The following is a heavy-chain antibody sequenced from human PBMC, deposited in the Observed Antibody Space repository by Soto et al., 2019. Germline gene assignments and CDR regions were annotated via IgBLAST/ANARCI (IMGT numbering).Heavy chain of an antibody. V-gene: IGHV3-74*01. CDR2: INSDGGTT. D-gene: IGHD5-12*01. CDR1: GFTFSNYW. J-gene: IGHJ6*03. Sequence: EVQLVESGGGLVQHGGSLRLTCAASGFTFSNYWIHWVRQAPGKGLVWLSRINSDGGTTNYADSVKGRFTISRDNAKDTLSLQRTSLGAEDSDVYYCARGARGYYYVDVWGKGTTVTVSS. CDR3: ARGARGYYYVDV.